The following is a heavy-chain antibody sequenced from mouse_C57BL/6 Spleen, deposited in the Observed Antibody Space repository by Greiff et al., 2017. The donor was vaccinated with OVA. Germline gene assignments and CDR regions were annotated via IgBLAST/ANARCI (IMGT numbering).Heavy chain of an antibody. V-gene: IGHV5-6*01. D-gene: IGHD1-1*01. J-gene: IGHJ4*01. CDR1: GFTFSSYG. Sequence: EVQRVESGGDLVKPGGSLKLSCAASGFTFSSYGMSWVRQTPDKRLEWVATISSCGSYTYYPDSVKGRFTISRDNAKNTLYLQMSSLKSEDTAMYYSAIYYYGSSYEYYAMDYWGQGTTVTVSS. CDR2: ISSCGSYT. CDR3: AIYYYGSSYEYYAMDY.